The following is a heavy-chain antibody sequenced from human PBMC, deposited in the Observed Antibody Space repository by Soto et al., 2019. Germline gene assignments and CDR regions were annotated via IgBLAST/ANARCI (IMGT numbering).Heavy chain of an antibody. CDR2: ITGSGGRT. CDR1: GFTFSSYA. Sequence: EVQLLESGGGLVQPGGSLRLSCAASGFTFSSYAMNWVRQAPGKGLEWVSSITGSGGRTYYADSVKGRVTISRDNSKNTLYLQMDSLRAEDTAVYFCAKDEGSGWYYFDSWGQGTLVTVSS. V-gene: IGHV3-23*01. D-gene: IGHD6-19*01. CDR3: AKDEGSGWYYFDS. J-gene: IGHJ4*02.